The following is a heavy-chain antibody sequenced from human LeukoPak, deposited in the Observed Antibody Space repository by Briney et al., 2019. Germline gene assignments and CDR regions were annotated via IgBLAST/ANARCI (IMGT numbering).Heavy chain of an antibody. D-gene: IGHD1-1*01. CDR3: ARRTTELDY. CDR1: GFRFSNYW. Sequence: GESLKISCEGSGFRFSNYWIAWVRQMPGKGLEWRGIIYPGDSDTRYSPSFQGQVTMSADKSISTAYLQWSSLKASDTAMYYCARRTTELDYWGQGTLVTVSS. CDR2: IYPGDSDT. V-gene: IGHV5-51*01. J-gene: IGHJ4*02.